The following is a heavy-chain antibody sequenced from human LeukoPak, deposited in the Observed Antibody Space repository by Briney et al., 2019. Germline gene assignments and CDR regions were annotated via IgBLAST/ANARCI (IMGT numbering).Heavy chain of an antibody. CDR3: SGQYSSSSVVDY. V-gene: IGHV3-48*03. CDR1: GFSFSSYE. D-gene: IGHD6-6*01. CDR2: ISSSGSIM. J-gene: IGHJ4*02. Sequence: HPGGSLRLSCAASGFSFSSYEMNWVRQAPGKGLEWVSYISSSGSIMYSADSVKGRFTISRDNAKNSLYLQMNSLRAEDTAIYYCSGQYSSSSVVDYWGQGTLVTVSS.